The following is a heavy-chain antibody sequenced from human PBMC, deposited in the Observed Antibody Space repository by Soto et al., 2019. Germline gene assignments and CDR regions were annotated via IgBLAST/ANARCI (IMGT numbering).Heavy chain of an antibody. D-gene: IGHD3-9*01. Sequence: QVQLQESGPGLVKPSQTLSLTCTVSGGSISSGGYYWSWIRQHPGKGLEWIGYIYYSGSTYYNPSLMSRVTISVDTSKNQFSLKLSSVTAADTGVYYCARDILPGSAYYYYYVMDVWGQGTTVNVSS. J-gene: IGHJ6*02. CDR1: GGSISSGGYY. V-gene: IGHV4-31*03. CDR2: IYYSGST. CDR3: ARDILPGSAYYYYYVMDV.